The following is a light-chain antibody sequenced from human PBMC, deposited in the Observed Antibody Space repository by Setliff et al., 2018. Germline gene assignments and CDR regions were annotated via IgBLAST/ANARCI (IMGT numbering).Light chain of an antibody. Sequence: QSVLTQPAAVSGSPGQSITISCTGTSSDVGGYDYVSWYQQHPGKAPKLMIYEVSKRPSGVSDRFSGSKSGNTASLTISGLQAEDEADYYCLSYTSKTTHALFGGG. CDR3: LSYTSKTTHAL. CDR2: EVS. CDR1: SSDVGGYDY. V-gene: IGLV2-14*03. J-gene: IGLJ2*01.